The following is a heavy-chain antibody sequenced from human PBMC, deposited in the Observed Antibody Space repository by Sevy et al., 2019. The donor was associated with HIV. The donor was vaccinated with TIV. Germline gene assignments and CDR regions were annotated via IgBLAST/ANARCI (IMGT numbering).Heavy chain of an antibody. Sequence: GGSLRLSCAASGFTVSSNYMSWVHQAPGKGLEWVSVIYSGGSTYYADSVKGRFTISRDNSKNTLYLQMNSLRAEDTAVYYCARDYGSGSPQKYYYYGMDVWGQGTTVTVSS. D-gene: IGHD3-10*01. J-gene: IGHJ6*02. CDR2: IYSGGST. CDR1: GFTVSSNY. CDR3: ARDYGSGSPQKYYYYGMDV. V-gene: IGHV3-53*01.